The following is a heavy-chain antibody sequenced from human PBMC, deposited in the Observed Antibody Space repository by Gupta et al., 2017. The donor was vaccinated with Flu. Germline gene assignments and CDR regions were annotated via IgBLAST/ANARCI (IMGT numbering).Heavy chain of an antibody. CDR1: GFTFSSYS. Sequence: EVQLVASGGGLVQPGGSLRLSCAASGFTFSSYSMTWVRQAPGKGLGWVSYISSSSSTIYYADSVKGRFTISRDNAKNSLYLQMNSLRAEDTAVYYCAATRGNQQWLAIRGYFQHWGQGTLVTVSS. V-gene: IGHV3-48*01. CDR2: ISSSSSTI. D-gene: IGHD6-19*01. CDR3: AATRGNQQWLAIRGYFQH. J-gene: IGHJ1*01.